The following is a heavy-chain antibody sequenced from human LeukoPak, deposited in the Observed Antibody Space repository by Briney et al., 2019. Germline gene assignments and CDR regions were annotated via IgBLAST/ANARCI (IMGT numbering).Heavy chain of an antibody. D-gene: IGHD3-3*01. CDR1: GFTFSSYS. CDR2: ISDSGTTI. J-gene: IGHJ6*03. Sequence: RGSLRLSXAASGFTFSSYSMNWVHQAPGKGLEWVSYISDSGTTIYYADSVKGRFTISRSSAWSSLYLQMSSLRAEDTAVYYCARRTTIFGVGYYMDVWGKGTTVTVSS. V-gene: IGHV3-48*01. CDR3: ARRTTIFGVGYYMDV.